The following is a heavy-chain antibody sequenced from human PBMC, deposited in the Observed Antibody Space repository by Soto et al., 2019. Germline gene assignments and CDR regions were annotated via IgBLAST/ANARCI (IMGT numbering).Heavy chain of an antibody. CDR1: GFTFSSYG. J-gene: IGHJ4*02. D-gene: IGHD2-21*02. CDR2: IWYDGSNK. CDR3: ARANCGGDCYPTSLDY. Sequence: QVQLVESGGGVVQPGRSLRLSCAASGFTFSSYGMHWVRQAPGKGLEWVAVIWYDGSNKYYADSVKGRFTISRDNSKNTLYLQMNSLRAEDTAVYYCARANCGGDCYPTSLDYWGQGTLVTVSS. V-gene: IGHV3-33*01.